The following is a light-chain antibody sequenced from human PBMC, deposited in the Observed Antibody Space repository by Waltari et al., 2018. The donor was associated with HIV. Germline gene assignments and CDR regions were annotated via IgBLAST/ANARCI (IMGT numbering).Light chain of an antibody. Sequence: VMTQSPDSLAVSLGERATVHCKSSHTILDRSSNKNYLAWYQHKPGQPPKLLMYWASTRGSGVPDRFSGSGSGTDFTFTISSLQAEDVAVYYCQQYYYPPHTFGQGTKVEVK. V-gene: IGKV4-1*01. CDR1: HTILDRSSNKNY. CDR3: QQYYYPPHT. J-gene: IGKJ1*01. CDR2: WAS.